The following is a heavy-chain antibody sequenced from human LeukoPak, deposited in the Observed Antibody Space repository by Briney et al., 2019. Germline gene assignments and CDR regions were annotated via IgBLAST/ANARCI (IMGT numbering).Heavy chain of an antibody. V-gene: IGHV4-59*08. CDR2: IYYSGST. Sequence: SETLSLTCTVSGGSISSYYWSWIRQPPGKGLEWIGYIYYSGSTNYNPSLKSRVTISVDTSKDQFSLKLSSVTAADTAVYYCARQLGADILTGYGPDLGPFDYWGQGTLVTVSS. D-gene: IGHD3-9*01. J-gene: IGHJ4*02. CDR3: ARQLGADILTGYGPDLGPFDY. CDR1: GGSISSYY.